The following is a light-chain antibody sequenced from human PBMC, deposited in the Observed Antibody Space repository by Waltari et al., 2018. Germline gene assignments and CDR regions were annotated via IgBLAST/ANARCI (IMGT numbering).Light chain of an antibody. J-gene: IGKJ4*01. CDR2: DAS. CDR3: HQRSSWPLT. CDR1: HSVTTY. Sequence: EIVMTQSPATLSFSPGERATLACRASHSVTTYLGWIQQKPGQAPRLLIYDASKRATGIPARFSGSGSGTDFTLTISNLEPEDFAIYYCHQRSSWPLTFGGGTRVEI. V-gene: IGKV3-11*01.